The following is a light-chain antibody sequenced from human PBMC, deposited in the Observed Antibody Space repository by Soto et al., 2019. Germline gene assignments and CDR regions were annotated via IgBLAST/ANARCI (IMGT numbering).Light chain of an antibody. CDR1: QSVTSNY. V-gene: IGKV3-20*01. CDR3: QQYRYSPHT. Sequence: EIVLTQSPGTLSLSPGERGTLSCRASQSVTSNYLAWYQQRPGQAPRLLIYGASSRATGIPDRFSGSGSGTDFTLTISRLEPEDFAVYYCQQYRYSPHTFGQGTKLEIK. J-gene: IGKJ2*01. CDR2: GAS.